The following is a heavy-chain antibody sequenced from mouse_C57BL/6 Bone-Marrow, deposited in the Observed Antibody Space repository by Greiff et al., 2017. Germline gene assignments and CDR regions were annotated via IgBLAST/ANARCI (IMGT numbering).Heavy chain of an antibody. CDR3: AREGVYYGSSYVAWFAY. V-gene: IGHV3-6*01. J-gene: IGHJ3*01. CDR2: ISYDGSN. CDR1: GYSITSGYY. Sequence: EVKLQESGPGLVKPSQSLSLTCSVTGYSITSGYYWNWIRQFPGNKLAWMGYISYDGSNKYNPSLKNRISITRDTSKNQFFLKLNSVNTEDTATYYCAREGVYYGSSYVAWFAYWGQGTLVTVSA. D-gene: IGHD1-1*01.